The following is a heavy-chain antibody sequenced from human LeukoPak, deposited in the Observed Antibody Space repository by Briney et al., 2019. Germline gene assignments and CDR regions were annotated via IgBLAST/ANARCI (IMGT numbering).Heavy chain of an antibody. D-gene: IGHD5-18*01. CDR2: ISYDESNK. J-gene: IGHJ5*02. CDR1: GFTFSSYA. V-gene: IGHV3-30-3*01. CDR3: ARSGYSYGYGWFDP. Sequence: PGGSLRLSCAASGFTFSSYAMHWVRQAPGKGLEWVAVISYDESNKYYADSVKGRFTISRDNSKNTLYLQMNSLRAEDTAVYYCARSGYSYGYGWFDPWGQGTLVTVSS.